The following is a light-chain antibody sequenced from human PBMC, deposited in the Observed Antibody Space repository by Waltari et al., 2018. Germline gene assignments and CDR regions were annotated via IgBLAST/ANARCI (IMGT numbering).Light chain of an antibody. Sequence: QSALTQPRSVSGSPGQSVTISCTGTRTDIGVYNYVSWYQQHPGKAPNLMIYDVTKRPSGVPDRFSGSKSGNTASLTISGLQAEDEADYYCCSYAGSYTGVFGTGTKVTV. CDR1: RTDIGVYNY. CDR3: CSYAGSYTGV. CDR2: DVT. J-gene: IGLJ1*01. V-gene: IGLV2-11*01.